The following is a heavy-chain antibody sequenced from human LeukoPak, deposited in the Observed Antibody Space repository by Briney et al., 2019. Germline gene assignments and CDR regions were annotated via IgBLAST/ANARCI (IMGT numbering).Heavy chain of an antibody. CDR3: ARMEEKWSRRSYHWFDP. J-gene: IGHJ5*02. CDR1: GFSLSNARMG. V-gene: IGHV2-26*01. CDR2: IFSNDEK. D-gene: IGHD2-15*01. Sequence: SGPTLVNPTETLTLTCTVSGFSLSNARMGVSWIRQPPGKALEWLAHIFSNDEKSYSTSLKSRLTISKDTSKSQVVLTMTNMDPADTATYFCARMEEKWSRRSYHWFDPWGQGTLVTVSS.